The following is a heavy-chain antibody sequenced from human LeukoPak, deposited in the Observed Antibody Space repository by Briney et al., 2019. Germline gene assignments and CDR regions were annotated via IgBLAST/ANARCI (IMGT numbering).Heavy chain of an antibody. CDR3: ACIDTRSGRPGEASNY. D-gene: IGHD6-6*01. J-gene: IGHJ4*02. Sequence: PGGSLRLSCVASGFNINRYWMDWVRQAPGKGLEWVASTPEDEHGTFYVGSVQGRFTVSRDNAKNSLHLQMNSLRVEDTAVYFCACIDTRSGRPGEASNYWGQGTLVTVST. CDR1: GFNINRYW. CDR2: TPEDEHGT. V-gene: IGHV3-7*01.